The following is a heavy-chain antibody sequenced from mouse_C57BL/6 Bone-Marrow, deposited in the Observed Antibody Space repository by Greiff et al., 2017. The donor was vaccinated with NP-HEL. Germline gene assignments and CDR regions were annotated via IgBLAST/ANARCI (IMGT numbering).Heavy chain of an antibody. CDR3: ARGRNCWGFAY. CDR1: GYTFTDYY. D-gene: IGHD4-1*01. CDR2: INPYNGGT. V-gene: IGHV1-19*01. J-gene: IGHJ3*01. Sequence: VQLQQSGPVLVKPGASVKLSCKASGYTFTDYYMNWVKQSHGKSLEWIGVINPYNGGTSYNQKFKGKATLTVDKSSSTAYMVLNSLTSEDSAVDYCARGRNCWGFAYGGQGTLVTVSA.